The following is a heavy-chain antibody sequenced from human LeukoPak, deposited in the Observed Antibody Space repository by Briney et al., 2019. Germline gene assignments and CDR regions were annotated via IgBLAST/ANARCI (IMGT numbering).Heavy chain of an antibody. Sequence: PSETLSLTCTVSGGSISSYYWSWIRQPPGKGLEWIGYIYYSGSTNYNPSLKSRVTISVDTSKNQFSLKLSSVTAADTAVYYCAREVYYGSGSYGWFDPWGQGTLVTVSS. CDR2: IYYSGST. V-gene: IGHV4-59*01. J-gene: IGHJ5*02. CDR3: AREVYYGSGSYGWFDP. CDR1: GGSISSYY. D-gene: IGHD3-10*01.